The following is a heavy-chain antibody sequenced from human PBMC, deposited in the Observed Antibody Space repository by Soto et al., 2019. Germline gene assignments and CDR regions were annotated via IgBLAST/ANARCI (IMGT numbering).Heavy chain of an antibody. CDR1: GFTFSSYA. D-gene: IGHD1-26*01. Sequence: GGSLRLSCAASGFTFSSYAMHWVRQAPGKGLEWVAVISYDGSNKYYADSVKGRFTISRDNSKNTLYLQMNSLRAEDTAVYYCARERTPLMGATGLFGYWGQGTLVTVSS. CDR3: ARERTPLMGATGLFGY. CDR2: ISYDGSNK. J-gene: IGHJ4*02. V-gene: IGHV3-30-3*01.